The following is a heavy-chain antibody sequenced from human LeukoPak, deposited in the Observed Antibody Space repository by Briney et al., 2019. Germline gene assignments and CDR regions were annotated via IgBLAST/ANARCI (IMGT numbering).Heavy chain of an antibody. CDR2: ISSSGSTI. V-gene: IGHV3-11*04. CDR3: ARGMYYYDSSGYAFDI. CDR1: GGSFSGYY. Sequence: LSLTCAVYGGSFSGYYWSWIRQAPGKGLEWVSYISSSGSTIYYADSVKGRFTISRDNAKNSLYLQMNSLRAEDTAVYYCARGMYYYDSSGYAFDIWGQGTMVTVSS. D-gene: IGHD3-22*01. J-gene: IGHJ3*02.